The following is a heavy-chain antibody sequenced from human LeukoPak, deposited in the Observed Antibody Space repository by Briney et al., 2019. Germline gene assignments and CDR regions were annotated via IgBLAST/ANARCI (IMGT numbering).Heavy chain of an antibody. Sequence: PSETLSLTCAVYGGSFSGCYWSWIRQPPGKGLEWIGEINHSGSTNYNPSLKSRVTISVDTSKNQFSLKLSSVTAADTAVYYCARGGFGTVGATTFDYWGQGTLVTASS. CDR3: ARGGFGTVGATTFDY. CDR2: INHSGST. J-gene: IGHJ4*02. V-gene: IGHV4-34*01. D-gene: IGHD1-26*01. CDR1: GGSFSGCY.